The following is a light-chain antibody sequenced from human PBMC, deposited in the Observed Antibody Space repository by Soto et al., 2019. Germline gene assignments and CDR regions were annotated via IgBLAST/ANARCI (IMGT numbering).Light chain of an antibody. CDR3: QQYGDWPLT. Sequence: EIVVTQSPATLSVSPGERATLSCRASQSVGNNFAWYQQKPGQAPRLLIFATSTRATGVPARFSGSGSATEFTLTISSLQSEDFAVYYCQQYGDWPLTFGGGAKVEIE. CDR2: ATS. J-gene: IGKJ4*01. CDR1: QSVGNN. V-gene: IGKV3-15*01.